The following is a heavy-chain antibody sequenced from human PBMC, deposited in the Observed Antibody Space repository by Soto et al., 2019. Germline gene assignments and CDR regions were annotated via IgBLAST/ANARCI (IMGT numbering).Heavy chain of an antibody. D-gene: IGHD3-10*01. J-gene: IGHJ4*02. Sequence: SETLSLTCTVSGGSISSGGYYWSWIRQHPGKGLEWIGYIYYSGSTYYNPSLKSRVTISVDTSKNQFSLKLSSVTAADTAVYYCARSGGSGSYYNWYFDYWGQGTLVTVSS. CDR2: IYYSGST. CDR1: GGSISSGGYY. CDR3: ARSGGSGSYYNWYFDY. V-gene: IGHV4-31*03.